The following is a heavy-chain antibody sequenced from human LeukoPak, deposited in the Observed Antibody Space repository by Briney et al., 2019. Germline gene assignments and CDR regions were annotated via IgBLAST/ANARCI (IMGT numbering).Heavy chain of an antibody. CDR1: GGTFSKYT. CDR2: IIPIFGTA. CDR3: ARRLSSSWYGVWFDP. D-gene: IGHD6-13*01. Sequence: SVKVSCKASGGTFSKYTISWVRQRPGQGLEWMGGIIPIFGTANYAQKFQGRVTITADESTSTAYMELSSLRSEDTAVYYCARRLSSSWYGVWFDPWGQGTLVTVSS. V-gene: IGHV1-69*13. J-gene: IGHJ5*02.